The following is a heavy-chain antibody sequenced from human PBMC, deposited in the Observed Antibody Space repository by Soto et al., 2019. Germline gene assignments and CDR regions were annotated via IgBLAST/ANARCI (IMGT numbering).Heavy chain of an antibody. CDR2: INAGNGNT. V-gene: IGHV1-3*01. Sequence: GASVKVSCKASGYTFTSYAMHWVRQAPGQRLEWMGWINAGNGNTKYSQKFQGRVTITRDTSASTAYMELSSLRSEDTAVYYCARGELWFDEEFDYWGQGTLVTVSS. CDR3: ARGELWFDEEFDY. CDR1: GYTFTSYA. J-gene: IGHJ4*02. D-gene: IGHD3-10*01.